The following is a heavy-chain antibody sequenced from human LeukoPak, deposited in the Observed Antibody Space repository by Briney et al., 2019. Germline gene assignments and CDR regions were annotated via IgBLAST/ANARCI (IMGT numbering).Heavy chain of an antibody. D-gene: IGHD5-12*01. CDR2: ISAYNGNT. V-gene: IGHV1-18*01. J-gene: IGHJ4*02. CDR1: GYTFTSYG. CDR3: ARDCGYQCLFDY. Sequence: ASVKVSCKVSGYTFTSYGISWVRQAPGQGLEWMGWISAYNGNTNYAQKFQGRVTMTTDTSTSTAYMELRSLRSDDTAVYYCARDCGYQCLFDYWGQGTLVTVSS.